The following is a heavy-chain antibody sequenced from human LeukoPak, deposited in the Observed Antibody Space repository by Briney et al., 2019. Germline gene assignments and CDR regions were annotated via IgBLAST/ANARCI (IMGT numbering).Heavy chain of an antibody. D-gene: IGHD3-10*01. CDR3: ARASYGRDYYYMDV. V-gene: IGHV3-30-3*01. CDR1: GFTFSSYA. J-gene: IGHJ6*03. Sequence: GGSLRLSCAASGFTFSSYAMHWVRQAPGKGLEWVALISYDGSNKYYADSVKGRFTISRDNAKNTLYLQMNSLRGEDTAVYYCARASYGRDYYYMDVWGKGTTVTVSS. CDR2: ISYDGSNK.